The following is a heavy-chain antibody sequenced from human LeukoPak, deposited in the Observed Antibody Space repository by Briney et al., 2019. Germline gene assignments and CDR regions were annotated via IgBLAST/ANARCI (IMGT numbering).Heavy chain of an antibody. CDR2: MNPNRGNT. CDR1: GYTFTSYD. J-gene: IGHJ5*02. CDR3: ARTRTYCSSTSCYDPVDP. D-gene: IGHD2-2*01. Sequence: ASVKVSCKAPGYTFTSYDIHWVRQATGQGREWMGWMNPNRGNTGYAQKFQGRVTMTSNTSISTAYMELSRLRSEDAAVYYCARTRTYCSSTSCYDPVDPWGQGTLVTVSS. V-gene: IGHV1-8*01.